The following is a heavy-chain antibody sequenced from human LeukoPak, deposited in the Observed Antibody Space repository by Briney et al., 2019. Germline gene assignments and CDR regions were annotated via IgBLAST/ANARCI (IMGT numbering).Heavy chain of an antibody. V-gene: IGHV3-30*18. CDR2: VSYDGSNK. J-gene: IGHJ4*02. CDR3: AKEGYYGSGSFPDY. CDR1: GFTISNYG. Sequence: PGGSLRLPCAASGFTISNYGMHWVRQAPAKGLEWVGVVSYDGSNKYYPDSVKGRFTISRDNSKNTLYLQMNSLRAEDTAVYYCAKEGYYGSGSFPDYWGRGTLVTVSS. D-gene: IGHD3-10*01.